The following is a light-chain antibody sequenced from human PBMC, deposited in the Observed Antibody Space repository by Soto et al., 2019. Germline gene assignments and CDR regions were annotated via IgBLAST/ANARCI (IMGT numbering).Light chain of an antibody. CDR2: GAS. V-gene: IGKV3-15*01. CDR1: QSVGSN. CDR3: QQYNDWPQT. J-gene: IGKJ1*01. Sequence: EIVLPQPPVTLSVSPGERATLSCTASQSVGSNLAWYQQKPGQAPRLLIYGASTRATGIPDTFSGSGTATAFTLTISSLQYDDLAVYYCQQYNDWPQTFGQGTKVDIK.